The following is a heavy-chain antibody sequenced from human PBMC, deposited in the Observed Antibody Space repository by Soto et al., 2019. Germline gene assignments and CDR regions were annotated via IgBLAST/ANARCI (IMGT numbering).Heavy chain of an antibody. J-gene: IGHJ4*02. CDR1: GFTFSSYW. CDR2: INSDGSST. CDR3: AREGVGATAFDY. Sequence: EVQLVESGGGLVQPGGSLRLSSAASGFTFSSYWMHWVRQAPGKGLVWVSRINSDGSSTSYADSVKGRFTISRDNAKNTLYLQMNSLRAEDTAVYYCAREGVGATAFDYWGQGTLVTVSS. D-gene: IGHD1-26*01. V-gene: IGHV3-74*01.